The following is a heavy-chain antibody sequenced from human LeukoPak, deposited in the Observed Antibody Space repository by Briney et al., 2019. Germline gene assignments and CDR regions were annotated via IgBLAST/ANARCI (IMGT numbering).Heavy chain of an antibody. J-gene: IGHJ4*02. D-gene: IGHD3-22*01. V-gene: IGHV5-51*01. Sequence: GESLKISCKGSGYSFNNFWIGWVRQVPRKGLEWMGIIYPGDSDTRYSPSFQGQVTISADESISTAYLQWSTLKASDTAMYYCARFDGYYHNTGYRGYLDYWGQGARVTVSS. CDR1: GYSFNNFW. CDR2: IYPGDSDT. CDR3: ARFDGYYHNTGYRGYLDY.